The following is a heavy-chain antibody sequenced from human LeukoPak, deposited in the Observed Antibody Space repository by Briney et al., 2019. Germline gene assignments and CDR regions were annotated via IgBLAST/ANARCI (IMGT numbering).Heavy chain of an antibody. Sequence: SVKVSCTASGGTFSSYAISWVRQAPGQGLEWMGGIIPIFGTANYAQKFQGRVTITADESTSTAYMELSSLRSEDTAVYYCARWSIAARFDYYYGMDVWGQGTTVTVSS. D-gene: IGHD6-6*01. CDR3: ARWSIAARFDYYYGMDV. V-gene: IGHV1-69*13. CDR2: IIPIFGTA. J-gene: IGHJ6*02. CDR1: GGTFSSYA.